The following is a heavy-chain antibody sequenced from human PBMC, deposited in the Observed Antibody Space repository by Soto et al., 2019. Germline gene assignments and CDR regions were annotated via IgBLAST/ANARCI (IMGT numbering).Heavy chain of an antibody. J-gene: IGHJ5*02. CDR1: GFTISTYW. Sequence: GGSLRLSCAASGFTISTYWMTWVRQAPGKGLEWVANINQDGSEKYYVDSVKGRFTISRDNAKNSLYLQMNNLRAEDTAVYYCKRGLNLFDPWGQGTLVTVSS. CDR3: KRGLNLFDP. CDR2: INQDGSEK. V-gene: IGHV3-7*01.